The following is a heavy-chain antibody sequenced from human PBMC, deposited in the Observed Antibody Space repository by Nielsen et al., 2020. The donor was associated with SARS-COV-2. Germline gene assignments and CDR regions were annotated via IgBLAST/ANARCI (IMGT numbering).Heavy chain of an antibody. D-gene: IGHD6-19*01. CDR1: GFTFDDYA. Sequence: SLRLSCAASGFTFDDYAMHWVRQAPGKGLERVSGISWNSGSIGYADSVKGRFTISRDNAKNSLYLQMNSLRDEDTAVYYCAIDSVPPYSSGWYIDYWGQGTLVTVSS. CDR3: AIDSVPPYSSGWYIDY. CDR2: ISWNSGSI. V-gene: IGHV3-9*01. J-gene: IGHJ4*02.